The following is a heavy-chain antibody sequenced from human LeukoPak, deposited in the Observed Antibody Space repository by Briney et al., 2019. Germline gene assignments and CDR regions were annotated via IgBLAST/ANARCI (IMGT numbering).Heavy chain of an antibody. Sequence: SVKVSCKASGGTFSSYAISWVRQAPGQGLEWMGRIIPILGIANYAQKFQGRVTITADKSTSTAYMELSSLRSEDKAVYYCARVGGMTTVDYWGQGTLVTVSS. CDR1: GGTFSSYA. CDR3: ARVGGMTTVDY. D-gene: IGHD4-17*01. CDR2: IIPILGIA. J-gene: IGHJ4*02. V-gene: IGHV1-69*04.